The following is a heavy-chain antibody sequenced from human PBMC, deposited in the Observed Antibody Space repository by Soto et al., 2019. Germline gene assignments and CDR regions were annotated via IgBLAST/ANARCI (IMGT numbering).Heavy chain of an antibody. CDR1: GGTFSSYA. D-gene: IGHD6-19*01. CDR2: IIPIFGTA. J-gene: IGHJ4*02. V-gene: IGHV1-69*01. CDR3: ARPPQAGSSSGWYAY. Sequence: QVQLVQSGAEVKKPGSSVKVSCKASGGTFSSYAISWVRQAPGQGLEWMGGIIPIFGTANYAQKFQGRVTINADESTSTAYVELSSLRSEDTAVYYCARPPQAGSSSGWYAYWGQGTLVTVSS.